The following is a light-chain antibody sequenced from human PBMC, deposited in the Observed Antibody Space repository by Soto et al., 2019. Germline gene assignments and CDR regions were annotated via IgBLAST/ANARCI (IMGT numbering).Light chain of an antibody. CDR3: QQANRFPPT. CDR2: PAS. CDR1: QDIDIW. J-gene: IGKJ5*01. V-gene: IGKV1-12*01. Sequence: DIQMTQSPSSVAASVGDRVTITCRASQDIDIWLAWYQQKPGTAPKVLIYPASTLKSGVPSRFSGIGSGTDFTLTISSLQPEDFATYFCQQANRFPPTFGQGTRLEVK.